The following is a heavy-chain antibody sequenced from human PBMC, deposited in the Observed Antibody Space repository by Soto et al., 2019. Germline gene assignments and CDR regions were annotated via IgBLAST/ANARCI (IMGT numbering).Heavy chain of an antibody. D-gene: IGHD6-13*01. CDR2: ISGSGSIT. CDR1: GFTFRSYG. Sequence: DVQLLESGGGLVKPGGSLRLSCAASGFTFRSYGLSWVRQAPGKGLGWVSDISGSGSITNYADSVKGRFTISRDNSNNALFLQMNSLRAEDTAVYYCAKGGVAAARGYFDYWGQGTLVTVSS. J-gene: IGHJ4*02. CDR3: AKGGVAAARGYFDY. V-gene: IGHV3-23*01.